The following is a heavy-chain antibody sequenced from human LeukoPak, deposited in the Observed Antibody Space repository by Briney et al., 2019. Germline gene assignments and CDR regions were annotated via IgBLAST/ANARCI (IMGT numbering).Heavy chain of an antibody. D-gene: IGHD6-13*01. J-gene: IGHJ4*02. CDR3: ARGTDSSSSWLDY. CDR2: IYYSGST. CDR1: GGSISSYY. V-gene: IGHV4-59*08. Sequence: SETLSLTCTVSGGSISSYYWSWIRQPPGKGLEWIGYIYYSGSTNYNPSLKSRVTISLDTSKNQFSLRLSSVTAADTAVYYCARGTDSSSSWLDYWGQGTLVTVSS.